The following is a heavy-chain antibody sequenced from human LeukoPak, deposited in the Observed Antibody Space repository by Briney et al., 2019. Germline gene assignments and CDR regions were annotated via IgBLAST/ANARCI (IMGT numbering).Heavy chain of an antibody. CDR3: ARDLGLRYGSGAYRFDP. V-gene: IGHV3-33*08. CDR1: GFSFSTYG. CDR2: IWYDGSHQ. J-gene: IGHJ5*02. Sequence: GGSLRLGCAAYGFSFSTYGMHWVRQAPGNRLESVAVIWYDGSHQYYADSVKGRFTISRDMSNNTLYLQMNNLRVDDTALYYCARDLGLRYGSGAYRFDPWGQGTQVIVSS. D-gene: IGHD3-10*01.